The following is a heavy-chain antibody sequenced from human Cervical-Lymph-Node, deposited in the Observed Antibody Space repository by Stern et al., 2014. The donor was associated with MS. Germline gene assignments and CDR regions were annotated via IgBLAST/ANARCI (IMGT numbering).Heavy chain of an antibody. Sequence: DVQLVQSGAEVRKPGESLRISCEVSGYRFTNNWIGWVRQVPGKGLEWMGIIYPGVSETRSSPTFQGQVTHLVDKSNSITYLKWSSLKASDTAIYYCARRGHGYMGIDYWGQGTLVTVSS. CDR3: ARRGHGYMGIDY. CDR1: GYRFTNNW. CDR2: IYPGVSET. J-gene: IGHJ4*02. V-gene: IGHV5-51*03. D-gene: IGHD1-1*01.